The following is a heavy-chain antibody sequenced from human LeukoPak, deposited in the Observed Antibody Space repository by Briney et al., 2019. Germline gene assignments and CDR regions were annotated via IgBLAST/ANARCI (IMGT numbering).Heavy chain of an antibody. D-gene: IGHD3-3*01. J-gene: IGHJ6*03. CDR3: ARVVQERITIFGDYYYYYMDV. CDR2: IYHSGST. Sequence: SETLSLTCTVSGYSISSGYYWGWIRQPPGKGLEWIGSIYHSGSTYYNPSLKSRVTISVDTSKNQFSLKLSSVTAADTAVYYCARVVQERITIFGDYYYYYMDVWGKGTTVTVSS. V-gene: IGHV4-38-2*02. CDR1: GYSISSGYY.